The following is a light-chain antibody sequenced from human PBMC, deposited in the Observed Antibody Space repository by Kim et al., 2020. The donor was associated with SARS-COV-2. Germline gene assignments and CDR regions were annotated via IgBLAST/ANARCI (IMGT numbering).Light chain of an antibody. J-gene: IGLJ2*01. CDR1: SSDVGGYNY. Sequence: LTQPASVSGSPGQSITISCTGTSSDVGGYNYVSWYQQLPGKVPKLMIYDLIERPSGVSNRFSGSKSGNTAYLTISGLQAEDEADYYCTSYTVIGAVIFGGGTKVTVL. CDR2: DLI. V-gene: IGLV2-14*03. CDR3: TSYTVIGAVI.